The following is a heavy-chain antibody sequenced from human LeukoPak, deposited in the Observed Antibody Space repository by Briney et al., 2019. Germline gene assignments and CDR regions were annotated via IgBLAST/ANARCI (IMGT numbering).Heavy chain of an antibody. CDR1: GFTFSSYA. D-gene: IGHD5-12*01. CDR3: AKGKVATTYFDY. V-gene: IGHV3-23*01. Sequence: PGGSLRLSCAASGFTFSSYAMSWVRQAPGKGLEWVSAISGSGGSTYYAGSVKGRFTISRDNSKNTLYLQMNSLRAEDTAVYYCAKGKVATTYFDYWGQGTLVTVSS. CDR2: ISGSGGST. J-gene: IGHJ4*02.